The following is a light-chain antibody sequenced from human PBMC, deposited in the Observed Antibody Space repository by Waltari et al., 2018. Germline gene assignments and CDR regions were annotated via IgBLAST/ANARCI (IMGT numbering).Light chain of an antibody. CDR3: ASFAGSNTL. J-gene: IGLJ2*01. Sequence: QSALTQPPSASGSPGQSVTMSCTGTSTAVGVYNSVPWYQQPPGKAPKLLIYEVSERPSGVPDRFSGSKSGNTASLTVSGLQPEDEADYYCASFAGSNTLFGGGTKLTVL. CDR2: EVS. V-gene: IGLV2-8*01. CDR1: STAVGVYNS.